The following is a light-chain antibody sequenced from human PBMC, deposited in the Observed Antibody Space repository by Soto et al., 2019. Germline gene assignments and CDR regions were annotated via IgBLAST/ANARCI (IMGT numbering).Light chain of an antibody. Sequence: DTVMTQSPLSLSVTPGEPASISCRSSQSLLHSNGNTYLDWYLQKPGQSPQLLIYLGSTRASGVPDRFSGSGSGTYFTLRISRVEAEDVGVYYCMQALQTPFTFGGGTKVEIK. CDR3: MQALQTPFT. J-gene: IGKJ4*01. V-gene: IGKV2-28*01. CDR1: QSLLHSNGNTY. CDR2: LGS.